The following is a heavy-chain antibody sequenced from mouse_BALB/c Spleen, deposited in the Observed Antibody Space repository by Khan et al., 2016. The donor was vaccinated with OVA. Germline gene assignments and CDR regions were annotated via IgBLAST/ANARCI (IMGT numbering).Heavy chain of an antibody. CDR3: ARAGWYGFAD. Sequence: QVQLQQSGPELVKPGASVKMSCKASGYTFTDYVMNWVKQRNGQGLEWIGQIYPGSDSTYYNEKFKGKATLTADRSSSTAYLPLSNLTSEDSADYCCARAGWYGFADWGQGTLVTVSA. D-gene: IGHD1-1*02. CDR2: IYPGSDST. J-gene: IGHJ3*01. V-gene: IGHV1-77*01. CDR1: GYTFTDYV.